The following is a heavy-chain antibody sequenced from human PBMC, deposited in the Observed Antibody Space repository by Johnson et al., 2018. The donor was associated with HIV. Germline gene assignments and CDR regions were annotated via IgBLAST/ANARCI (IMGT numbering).Heavy chain of an antibody. CDR2: ISGSGGST. D-gene: IGHD5-12*01. CDR3: ASGYSGAFDI. V-gene: IGHV3-23*04. CDR1: GFTFSSYA. J-gene: IGHJ3*02. Sequence: VQLVESGGGVVQPGRSLRLSCAASGFTFSSYAMSWVRQAPGKGLEWVSAISGSGGSTYYVESVKGRFTISRDNAKNSLYLQMNYLKTEDTAVYYCASGYSGAFDIWGQGTVVTVSS.